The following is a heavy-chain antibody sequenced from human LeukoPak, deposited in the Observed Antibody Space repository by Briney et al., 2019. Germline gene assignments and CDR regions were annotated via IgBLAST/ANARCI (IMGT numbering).Heavy chain of an antibody. J-gene: IGHJ4*02. CDR1: GFTFSNAW. CDR2: IKSKTDGGTT. V-gene: IGHV3-15*07. Sequence: PGGSLRLSCAASGFTFSNAWMNWVRQAPGKGLEWVGRIKSKTDGGTTDYAAPVKGRFTISRDDSKNTLYLQMNNLKTEDTAVYYCCTSYYYDSSEGYWGQGTLVTVSS. CDR3: CTSYYYDSSEGY. D-gene: IGHD3-22*01.